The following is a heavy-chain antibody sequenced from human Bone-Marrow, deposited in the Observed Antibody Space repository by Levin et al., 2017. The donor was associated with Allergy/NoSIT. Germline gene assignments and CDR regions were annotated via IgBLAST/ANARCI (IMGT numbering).Heavy chain of an antibody. CDR3: ATGGNQYYDY. Sequence: GESLKISCAASGLTFVNYWMHWVRQVPGEGLVWLCRVNSDGSDTVYADFVKGRLTISRDNARDTLYLQMSSLRAEDTAVYYCATGGNQYYDYWGQGTLVTVSS. D-gene: IGHD2/OR15-2a*01. CDR1: GLTFVNYW. J-gene: IGHJ4*02. V-gene: IGHV3-74*01. CDR2: VNSDGSDT.